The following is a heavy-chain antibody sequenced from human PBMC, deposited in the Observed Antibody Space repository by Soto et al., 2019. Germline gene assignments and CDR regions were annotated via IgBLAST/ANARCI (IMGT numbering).Heavy chain of an antibody. CDR3: VKDIVFSGNNCSDIN. CDR1: GFTFDDYA. V-gene: IGHV3-9*01. D-gene: IGHD1-20*01. J-gene: IGHJ4*02. CDR2: ISWNSGSI. Sequence: GGSLRLSCAASGFTFDDYAMHWVRQAPGKGLEWVSSISWNSGSIGYADSVKGRFTISRDNAKNSLYLQMNSLRAEDTALYYCVKDIVFSGNNCSDINWGQGTLVTVSS.